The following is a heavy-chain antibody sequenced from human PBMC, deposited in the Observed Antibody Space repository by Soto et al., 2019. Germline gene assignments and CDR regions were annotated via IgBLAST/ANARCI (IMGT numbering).Heavy chain of an antibody. D-gene: IGHD6-13*01. CDR1: GGSISSGGYS. Sequence: SETLSLTCAVSGGSISSGGYSWSWIRPPPGRGLEWIEYIYHSGSTYYNPSLKSRVTISVDRSKNQFSLKLSSVTAADTAVYYCARAGGAAAGLFDYWGQGTLVTVSS. V-gene: IGHV4-30-2*01. CDR2: IYHSGST. CDR3: ARAGGAAAGLFDY. J-gene: IGHJ4*02.